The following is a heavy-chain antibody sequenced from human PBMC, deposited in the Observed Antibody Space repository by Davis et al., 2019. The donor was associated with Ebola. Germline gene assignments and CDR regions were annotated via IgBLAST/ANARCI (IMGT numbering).Heavy chain of an antibody. V-gene: IGHV3-43*01. J-gene: IGHJ4*02. CDR3: ARGGGYNYWGD. CDR1: GFTFDDYT. Sequence: GGSLRLSCAASGFTFDDYTMHWVRQAPGKGLEWVSLISWDGGSTYYADSVKGRFTISRDNSKNTLYLQMNSLTAEDTAVYYCARGGGYNYWGDWGQGTLVTVSS. CDR2: ISWDGGST. D-gene: IGHD5-24*01.